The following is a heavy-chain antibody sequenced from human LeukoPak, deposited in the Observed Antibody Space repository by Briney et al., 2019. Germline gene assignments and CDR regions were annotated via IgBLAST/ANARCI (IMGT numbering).Heavy chain of an antibody. CDR2: IYYGGGT. Sequence: SETLSLTCAVSDDSINNGDYYWGWIRQSPGKGLEYIGSIYYGGGTWYNPSLKSRVTISIDTSRRQFSLRVTSMTTPDTAVYYCARQVHSRVWMDQWGQGILVTVSS. CDR1: DDSINNGDYY. V-gene: IGHV4-39*01. J-gene: IGHJ4*02. D-gene: IGHD6-13*01. CDR3: ARQVHSRVWMDQ.